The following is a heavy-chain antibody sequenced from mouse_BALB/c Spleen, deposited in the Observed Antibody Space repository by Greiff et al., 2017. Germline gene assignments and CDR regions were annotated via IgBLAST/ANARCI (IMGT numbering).Heavy chain of an antibody. V-gene: IGHV5-6-3*01. CDR2: INSNGGST. Sequence: EVMLVESGGGLVQPGGSLKLSCAASGFTFSSYGMSWVRQTPDKRLELVATINSNGGSTYYPDSVKGRFTISRDNAKNTLYLQMSSLKSEDTAMYYCARDSYGNPPYYAMDYWGQGTSVTVSS. J-gene: IGHJ4*01. D-gene: IGHD2-10*02. CDR3: ARDSYGNPPYYAMDY. CDR1: GFTFSSYG.